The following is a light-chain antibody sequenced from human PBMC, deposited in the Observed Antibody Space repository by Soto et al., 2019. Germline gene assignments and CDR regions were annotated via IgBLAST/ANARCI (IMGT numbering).Light chain of an antibody. Sequence: IVMTHSPTILSVSPGDRANRSCRASQSVSSNLVWYQQKPGQPPSLLMYGVYTRAPGTPARFSGSGSGTEFILTISRLEPEDFALYYWQQYGSSPRTFGQGTKVDNK. CDR1: QSVSSN. V-gene: IGKV3D-15*01. CDR2: GVY. CDR3: QQYGSSPRT. J-gene: IGKJ1*01.